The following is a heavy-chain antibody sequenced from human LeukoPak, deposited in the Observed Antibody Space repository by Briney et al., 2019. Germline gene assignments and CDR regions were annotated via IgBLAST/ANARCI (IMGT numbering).Heavy chain of an antibody. J-gene: IGHJ4*02. CDR3: ARVPSNPNYDFWSGYYFDY. CDR1: GYTFTSYG. Sequence: ASVKVSCKASGYTFTSYGISWVRQAPGQGLEWMGWISAYNGNTNYAQKLQGRVTMTTDTSTSTAYMELRSPRSDDTAVYYCARVPSNPNYDFWSGYYFDYWGQGTLVTVSS. CDR2: ISAYNGNT. V-gene: IGHV1-18*01. D-gene: IGHD3-3*01.